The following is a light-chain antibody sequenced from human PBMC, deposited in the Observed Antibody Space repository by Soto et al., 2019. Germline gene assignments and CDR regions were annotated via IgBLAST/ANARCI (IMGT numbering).Light chain of an antibody. J-gene: IGKJ2*01. CDR2: ATS. V-gene: IGKV1-39*01. Sequence: DIRVTQSPSSLSTSIGDKVTITCRASQSIGHFLNCYQQKPGKAPHLLIYATSTLRSGVPSRCTGSGSVTDFTRTITNLQHQDFAVYFCQPDYVIPYIFCQGT. CDR3: QPDYVIPYI. CDR1: QSIGHF.